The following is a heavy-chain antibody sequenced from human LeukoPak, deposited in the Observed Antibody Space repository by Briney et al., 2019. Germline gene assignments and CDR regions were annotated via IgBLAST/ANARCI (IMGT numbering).Heavy chain of an antibody. V-gene: IGHV4-59*12. J-gene: IGHJ5*02. CDR3: ARETYGSGSYYNWFDP. D-gene: IGHD3-10*01. Sequence: SETLSLTCTVSGGSISSYYWSWIRQPPGKGLEWIGYIYYSGSTNYNPSLKSRVTISVDTSKNQFSLKLSSVAAADTAVYYCARETYGSGSYYNWFDPWGQGTLVTVSS. CDR2: IYYSGST. CDR1: GGSISSYY.